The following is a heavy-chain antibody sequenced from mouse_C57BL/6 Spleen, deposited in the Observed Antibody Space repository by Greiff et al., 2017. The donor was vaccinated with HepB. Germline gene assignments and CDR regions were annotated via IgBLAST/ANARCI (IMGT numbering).Heavy chain of an antibody. J-gene: IGHJ4*01. Sequence: QVQLQQPGAELVRPGTSVKLSCKASGYTFTSYWMHWVKQRPGQGLEWIGVIDPSDSYTNYNQKFKGKATLTVDTSSSTAYMQLSSLTSEDSAVYYCARSYYDYDGYAMDYWGQGTSATVSS. CDR3: ARSYYDYDGYAMDY. CDR2: IDPSDSYT. D-gene: IGHD2-4*01. CDR1: GYTFTSYW. V-gene: IGHV1-59*01.